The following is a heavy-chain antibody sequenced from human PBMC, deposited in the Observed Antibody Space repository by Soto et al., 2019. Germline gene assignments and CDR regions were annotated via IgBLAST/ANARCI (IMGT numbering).Heavy chain of an antibody. CDR3: ARDEKELVAGYYYYYGMDV. CDR2: IKQDGSEK. Sequence: PGGSLRLSCAASGFTFSSYWMSWVRQAPGKGLEWVANIKQDGSEKYYVDSVKGRFTISRDNAKNSLYLQMNSLGAEDTAVYYCARDEKELVAGYYYYYGMDVWGQGTTVTVSS. D-gene: IGHD6-19*01. CDR1: GFTFSSYW. J-gene: IGHJ6*02. V-gene: IGHV3-7*01.